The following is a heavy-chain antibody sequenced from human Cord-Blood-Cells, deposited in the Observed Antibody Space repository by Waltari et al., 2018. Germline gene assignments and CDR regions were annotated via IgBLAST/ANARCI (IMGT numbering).Heavy chain of an antibody. CDR1: GGSISSYS. V-gene: IGHV4-4*07. Sequence: QVQLQESGPGLVKPSETLSLTCPVSGGSISSYSWSWIRPPAGKGLEWIGRIYTSGSTNYNPSLKSRVTMSVDTSKNQFSLKLSSVTAADTAVYYCARDLGIVVVPAANPNWYFDLWGRGTLVTVSS. D-gene: IGHD2-2*01. CDR2: IYTSGST. CDR3: ARDLGIVVVPAANPNWYFDL. J-gene: IGHJ2*01.